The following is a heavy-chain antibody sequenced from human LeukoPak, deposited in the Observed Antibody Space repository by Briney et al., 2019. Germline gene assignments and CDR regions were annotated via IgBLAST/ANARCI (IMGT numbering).Heavy chain of an antibody. Sequence: ASVKVSCKASGYTFTSYGISWVRQAPGQGLEWMGWISAYNGNTNYAQKIQGRVTMTTGTSTSTAYMELSSLRSEDTAVYYCARGPDVYYYDSSGYWLFDYWGQGTLVTVSS. CDR2: ISAYNGNT. CDR3: ARGPDVYYYDSSGYWLFDY. V-gene: IGHV1-18*01. D-gene: IGHD3-22*01. J-gene: IGHJ4*02. CDR1: GYTFTSYG.